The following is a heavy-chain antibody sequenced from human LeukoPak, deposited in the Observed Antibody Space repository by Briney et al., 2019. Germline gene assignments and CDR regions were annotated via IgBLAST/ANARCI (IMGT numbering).Heavy chain of an antibody. D-gene: IGHD6-13*01. Sequence: SETLSLTCTVSGGSISSSSYYWGWIRQPPGKGLEWIGEINHSGSTNYNPSLKSRVTISVDTSKNQFSLKLSSVTAADTAVYYCASYSSSWTNDYWGQGTLVTVSS. CDR2: INHSGST. CDR1: GGSISSSSYY. J-gene: IGHJ4*02. CDR3: ASYSSSWTNDY. V-gene: IGHV4-39*07.